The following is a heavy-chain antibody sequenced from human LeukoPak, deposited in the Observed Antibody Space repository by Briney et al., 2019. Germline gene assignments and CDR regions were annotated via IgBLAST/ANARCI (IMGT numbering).Heavy chain of an antibody. CDR1: GYTFTSYG. V-gene: IGHV1-18*01. J-gene: IGHJ6*03. Sequence: GASVKVSCKASGYTFTSYGISWVRQAPGQGLEWMGWISAYNGNTNYAQKLQGRVTMTTDTSTSTAYMELRSLRSDDTAVYYCAREKELLRYFDWLYRGPSYYYYYMDVWGKGTTVTISS. CDR2: ISAYNGNT. CDR3: AREKELLRYFDWLYRGPSYYYYYMDV. D-gene: IGHD3-9*01.